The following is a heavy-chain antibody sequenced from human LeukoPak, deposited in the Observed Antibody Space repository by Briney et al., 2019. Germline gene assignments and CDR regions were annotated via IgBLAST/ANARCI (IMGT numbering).Heavy chain of an antibody. CDR2: IRYDGRNK. D-gene: IGHD6-13*01. V-gene: IGHV3-30*02. J-gene: IGHJ3*02. Sequence: GGSLRLSCAASGFTFSDYYMSWIRPAPGKGREWVAFIRYDGRNKYYPDSVKGRFTISRDNSKNTLYLQMTSLRAEDTAVYYCAKDWSSRGRGAFDIWGRGTLVTVSS. CDR3: AKDWSSRGRGAFDI. CDR1: GFTFSDYY.